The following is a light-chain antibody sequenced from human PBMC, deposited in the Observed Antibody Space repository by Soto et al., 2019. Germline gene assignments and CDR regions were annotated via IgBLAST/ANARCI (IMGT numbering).Light chain of an antibody. V-gene: IGKV3-20*01. CDR2: GAS. CDR3: QQYGSSPGT. Sequence: IGLAHSPVALCFSPGDTATLSCRASQTIGRTYLAWYQQKPGQAPRLLIYGASSRATGIPDRFSGSGSGPDSTLTISRLEPADPAVYSCQQYGSSPGTFGQGTQLDIK. CDR1: QTIGRTY. J-gene: IGKJ1*01.